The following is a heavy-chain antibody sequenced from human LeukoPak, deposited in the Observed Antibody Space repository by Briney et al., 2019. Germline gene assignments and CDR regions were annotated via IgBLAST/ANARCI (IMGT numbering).Heavy chain of an antibody. CDR1: GGSISSYY. Sequence: SETLSLTCTVSGGSISSYYWSWIRQPPGKGLEWIGYIYYSGSTNYNPSLKSRVTISVDTSKNQFSLKLSSVTAADTAVYYCARAGNDILTGYYTPDYWGQGTLVTVSS. D-gene: IGHD3-9*01. J-gene: IGHJ4*02. CDR2: IYYSGST. V-gene: IGHV4-59*01. CDR3: ARAGNDILTGYYTPDY.